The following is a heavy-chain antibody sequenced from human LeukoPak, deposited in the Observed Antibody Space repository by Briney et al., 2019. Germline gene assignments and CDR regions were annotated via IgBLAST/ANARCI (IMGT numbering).Heavy chain of an antibody. J-gene: IGHJ4*02. V-gene: IGHV3-23*01. D-gene: IGHD3-16*02. Sequence: GGSLRLSCAASGFTFSSYAMSWVRQAPGKGLEWDSAISGSGGSTYYADSVKGRFTISRDNSKNTLYLQMNSLRAEDTAVYYCAKDEWSYDYVWGSYRSTPDYWGQGTLVTVSS. CDR2: ISGSGGST. CDR3: AKDEWSYDYVWGSYRSTPDY. CDR1: GFTFSSYA.